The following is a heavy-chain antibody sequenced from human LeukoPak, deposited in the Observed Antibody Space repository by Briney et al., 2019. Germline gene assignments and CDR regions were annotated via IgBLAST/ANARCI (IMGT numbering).Heavy chain of an antibody. Sequence: SETLSLTCAVSGGSISSSSYYWGWIRQPPGKGLEWIGSIYYSGSTYYNPSLKSRVSISVHTSKNQFSLKLRSVTAADTAVYYCARPVPSRLGWFDPWGQGTLVTVSS. CDR1: GGSISSSSYY. CDR3: ARPVPSRLGWFDP. CDR2: IYYSGST. J-gene: IGHJ5*02. D-gene: IGHD1-1*01. V-gene: IGHV4-39*01.